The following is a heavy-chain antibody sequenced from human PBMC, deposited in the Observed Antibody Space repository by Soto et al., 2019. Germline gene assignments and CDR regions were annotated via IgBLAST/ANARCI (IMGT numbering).Heavy chain of an antibody. CDR2: ILHDGSAE. CDR1: GLTFSSSG. D-gene: IGHD4-4*01. J-gene: IGHJ6*02. CDR3: ARSRDGYSFYFYYGMDG. V-gene: IGHV3-33*05. Sequence: WGSLRLASAACGLTFSSSGMPWVRKAPGKGLEWMALILHDGSAEYYADSVKGRFTISRDNSKNTLYLQMNSLRAEDTAVYYCARSRDGYSFYFYYGMDGWGQGTTVTVSS.